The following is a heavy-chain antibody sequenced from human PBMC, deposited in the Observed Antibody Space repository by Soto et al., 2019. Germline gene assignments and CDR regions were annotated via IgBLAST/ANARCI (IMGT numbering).Heavy chain of an antibody. V-gene: IGHV3-48*02. J-gene: IGHJ4*02. CDR3: ARGPIVGAIGYYFDY. CDR2: ISSSSSTI. D-gene: IGHD1-26*01. CDR1: GFTFSSYS. Sequence: GGSLRLSCAASGFTFSSYSMNWVRQAPGKGLEWVSYISSSSSTIYYADSVKGRFTISRDNAKNSLYLQMNSRRDEATAVYYFARGPIVGAIGYYFDYWGQGTLVTVSS.